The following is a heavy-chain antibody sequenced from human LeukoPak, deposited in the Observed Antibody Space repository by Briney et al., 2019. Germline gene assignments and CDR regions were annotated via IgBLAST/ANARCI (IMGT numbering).Heavy chain of an antibody. V-gene: IGHV3-74*01. CDR3: AKETYYCSGGSCYSGYFDY. CDR1: GFTFSDYW. D-gene: IGHD2-15*01. J-gene: IGHJ4*01. CDR2: INSDWSSA. Sequence: GGSLRLSCAASGFTFSDYWIHWVRQAPGKGLVWVSHINSDWSSATYADSVKGRFTISRDNSKNTLYLQMNSLRAEDTAVYYCAKETYYCSGGSCYSGYFDYWGHGTLVTVSS.